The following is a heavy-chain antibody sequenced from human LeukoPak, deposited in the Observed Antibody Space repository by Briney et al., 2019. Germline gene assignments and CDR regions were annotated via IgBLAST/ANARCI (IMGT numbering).Heavy chain of an antibody. CDR3: ARDQVYYDSSGHGY. CDR2: ISSSGSTI. D-gene: IGHD3-22*01. V-gene: IGHV3-48*04. Sequence: GGSLRLSCAASGFTFSGYRMNWVRQAPGKGLEWVSYISSSGSTIYYADSVKGRFTISRDNAKNSLYLQMNSLRAEDTAVYYCARDQVYYDSSGHGYWGQGTLVTVSS. CDR1: GFTFSGYR. J-gene: IGHJ4*02.